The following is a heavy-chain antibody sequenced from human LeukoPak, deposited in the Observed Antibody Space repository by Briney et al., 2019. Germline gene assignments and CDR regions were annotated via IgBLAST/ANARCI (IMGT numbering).Heavy chain of an antibody. CDR3: ARTVAAAGPMDY. V-gene: IGHV3-30*03. Sequence: PGGSLGLSCAASGFTFSSYVMHWVRQAPGKGLEWVAVISYDGSNKYYADSVKGRFTISRDNSKNTLYLQMNSLRTEDTAVYYCARTVAAAGPMDYWGQGTLVTVSS. CDR1: GFTFSSYV. CDR2: ISYDGSNK. J-gene: IGHJ4*02. D-gene: IGHD6-13*01.